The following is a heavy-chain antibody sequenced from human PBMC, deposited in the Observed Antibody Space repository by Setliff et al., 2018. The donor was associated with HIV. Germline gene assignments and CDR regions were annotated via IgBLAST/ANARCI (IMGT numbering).Heavy chain of an antibody. V-gene: IGHV4-59*01. CDR2: IYYSGGT. CDR1: GGSISAYY. CDR3: VAPTMDV. Sequence: SETLSLTCTVSGGSISAYYWSWIRQPPGKGLEWIGYIYYSGGTTYNPSLKSRVTISVGASKSQFSLKLSSVTAADTALYYCVAPTMDVWGQGISVTVSS. J-gene: IGHJ6*02.